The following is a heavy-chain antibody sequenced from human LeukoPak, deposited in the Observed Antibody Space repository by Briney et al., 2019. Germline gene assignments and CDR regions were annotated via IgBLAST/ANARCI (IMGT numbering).Heavy chain of an antibody. V-gene: IGHV3-53*01. CDR1: GFTVSSNY. CDR3: ARDLSFRPFADHRSYAFDI. CDR2: IYSGGST. D-gene: IGHD1-14*01. Sequence: GGSLRLSCAASGFTVSSNYMSWVRQAPGKGLEWVSVIYSGGSTYYADSVKGRFTISRDNAKNSLYLQMNSLRAEDTALYHCARDLSFRPFADHRSYAFDIWGQGTMVTVSS. J-gene: IGHJ3*02.